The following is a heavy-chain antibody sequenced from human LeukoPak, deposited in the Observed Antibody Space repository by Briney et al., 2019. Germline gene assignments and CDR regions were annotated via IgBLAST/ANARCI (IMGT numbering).Heavy chain of an antibody. J-gene: IGHJ4*02. CDR1: GYTFTGYY. V-gene: IGHV1-2*02. Sequence: GALVKVSCKASGYTFTGYYMHWVRQAPGQGLEWMGWINPNSGGTNYAQKFQGRVTMTRDTSTSTAYMELSRLRSDDTAVYYCASVYYYDSSGFDYWGQGTLVTVSS. CDR3: ASVYYYDSSGFDY. CDR2: INPNSGGT. D-gene: IGHD3-22*01.